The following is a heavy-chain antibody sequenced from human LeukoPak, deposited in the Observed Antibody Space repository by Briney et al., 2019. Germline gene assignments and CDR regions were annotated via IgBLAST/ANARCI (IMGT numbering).Heavy chain of an antibody. Sequence: GGSLRLSCTGSGFIFGEYAMSWFRQAPGKGLEWVGFIRSKAYGGTPDYAASVKGRFSISRDDSKSIAYLQMNSLKTEDTAVYYCTRNTDTALHFDYRGQGTLVTVSS. V-gene: IGHV3-49*03. J-gene: IGHJ4*02. CDR1: GFIFGEYA. CDR3: TRNTDTALHFDY. D-gene: IGHD5-18*01. CDR2: IRSKAYGGTP.